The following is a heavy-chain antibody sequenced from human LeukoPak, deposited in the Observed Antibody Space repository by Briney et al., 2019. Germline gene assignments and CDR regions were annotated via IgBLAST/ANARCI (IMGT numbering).Heavy chain of an antibody. J-gene: IGHJ4*02. V-gene: IGHV3-30*18. CDR1: GFTFSSYG. CDR3: AKDGIVVSYFDY. CDR2: ISYDGSNK. Sequence: GGSLRLSCAASGFTFSSYGIHLVRHDPGKRQERVKIISYDGSNKYYADTVKGRFTISRDNSKNTLYLQINSLRAEDTAMYYCAKDGIVVSYFDYWGQGTLVTVSS. D-gene: IGHD3-22*01.